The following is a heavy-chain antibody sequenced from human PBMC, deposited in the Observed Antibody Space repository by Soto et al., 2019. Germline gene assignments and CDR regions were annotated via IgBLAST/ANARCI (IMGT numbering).Heavy chain of an antibody. Sequence: QVQLVQSGAEVKKPGSSVKVSCKSSGGTFSSKYAISWVRQAPGQGLEWMGGIMPSFGTRDYAQRFQDRVTLTADISTSTAYRELTSLTSQDTAVYQCATSPGFGGYYVVWGQVTLVTVAS. D-gene: IGHD3-10*02. CDR1: GGTFSSKYA. J-gene: IGHJ4*02. CDR3: ATSPGFGGYYVV. V-gene: IGHV1-69*06. CDR2: IMPSFGTR.